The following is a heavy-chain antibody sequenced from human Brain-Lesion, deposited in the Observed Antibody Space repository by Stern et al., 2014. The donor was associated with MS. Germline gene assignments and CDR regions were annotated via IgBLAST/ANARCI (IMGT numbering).Heavy chain of an antibody. Sequence: VQLVESGAEVKKPGASVKVSCTASGYTFSSYDIPWVRQASGHGLEWMGWMNPYSGNTGYAQKFKGRVSMTSDPSISTVYMELTSLTSDDTAVYFCARAVRNQLLSEYWGQGTLVTVSS. J-gene: IGHJ4*02. CDR2: MNPYSGNT. V-gene: IGHV1-8*01. CDR1: GYTFSSYD. D-gene: IGHD2-2*01. CDR3: ARAVRNQLLSEY.